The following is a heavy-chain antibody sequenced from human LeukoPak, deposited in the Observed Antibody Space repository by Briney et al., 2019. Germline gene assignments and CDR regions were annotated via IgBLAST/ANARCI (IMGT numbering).Heavy chain of an antibody. J-gene: IGHJ4*02. CDR2: MHYSGST. Sequence: SETLSLTCSVSGGSSSGGLYYWSWIRQPPGKGLEWIVSMHYSGSTYYNPSLKSRVTISVDTSKNQYSLRLLSVTAADTSVYYCAKNDRGRPADYWGQGTLVTVSS. D-gene: IGHD1-26*01. V-gene: IGHV4-39*01. CDR3: AKNDRGRPADY. CDR1: GGSSSGGLYY.